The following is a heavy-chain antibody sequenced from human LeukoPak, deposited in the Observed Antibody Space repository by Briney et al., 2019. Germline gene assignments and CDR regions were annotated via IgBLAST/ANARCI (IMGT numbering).Heavy chain of an antibody. CDR3: AALLLRLGSGYGEDAFDI. D-gene: IGHD3-22*01. CDR1: GFTFTSSA. V-gene: IGHV1-58*01. Sequence: ASVKVSCKASGFTFTSSAVQWVRQARGQRLEWIGWIVVGSGNTNYAQKFRERVTITRDMSTSTAYMELSSLRSEDTAVYYCAALLLRLGSGYGEDAFDIWGQGTMVTVSS. CDR2: IVVGSGNT. J-gene: IGHJ3*02.